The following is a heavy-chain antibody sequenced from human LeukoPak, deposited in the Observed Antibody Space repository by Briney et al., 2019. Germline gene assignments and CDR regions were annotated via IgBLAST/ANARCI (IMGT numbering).Heavy chain of an antibody. CDR2: MNPKSGNT. CDR1: GYTFTSYD. CDR3: ARGPRYCSGGSCYSVDAFDI. J-gene: IGHJ3*02. Sequence: ASVKVSCKASGYTFTSYDINWVRQATGQGLEWMGWMNPKSGNTGYAQKFQGRVTMTRNTSISTAYMELSSLRSEDTAVYYCARGPRYCSGGSCYSVDAFDIWGQGTMVTVSS. D-gene: IGHD2-15*01. V-gene: IGHV1-8*01.